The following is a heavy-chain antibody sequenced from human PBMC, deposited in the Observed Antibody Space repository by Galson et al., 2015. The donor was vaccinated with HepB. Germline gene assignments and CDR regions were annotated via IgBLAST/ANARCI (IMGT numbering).Heavy chain of an antibody. CDR3: ARGTGTTWGSFDY. V-gene: IGHV1-69*05. D-gene: IGHD1-1*01. CDR2: IIPIFGIA. J-gene: IGHJ4*02. CDR1: GGTFSSYA. Sequence: SVKVSCKASGGTFSSYAISWVRQAPGQGLEWMGGIIPIFGIANYAQKFQGRVTITTDESTSTAYMELSSLRSEDTAVYYCARGTGTTWGSFDYWGQGTLVTVSS.